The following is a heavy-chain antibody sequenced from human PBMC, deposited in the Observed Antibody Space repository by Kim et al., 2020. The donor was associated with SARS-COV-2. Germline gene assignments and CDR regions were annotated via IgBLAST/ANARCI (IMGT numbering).Heavy chain of an antibody. V-gene: IGHV3-66*01. Sequence: GGSTYYADSVKGRFTISRDNSKNTLYLQMNSLRAEDTAVYYCARYSSSVYWGQGTLVTVSS. CDR2: GGST. J-gene: IGHJ4*02. D-gene: IGHD6-13*01. CDR3: ARYSSSVY.